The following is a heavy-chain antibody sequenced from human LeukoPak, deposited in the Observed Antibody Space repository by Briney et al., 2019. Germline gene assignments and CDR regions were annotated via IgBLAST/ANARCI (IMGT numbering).Heavy chain of an antibody. Sequence: GGSLRLSCAASGFTFGSYTMNWVRQAPGKGLEWVSSISSSSSYIYYADSVKGRFTISRDNAKKSLYLQMNSLRAEDTAVYYCARGWPHGAFDIWGQGTMVTVSS. CDR2: ISSSSSYI. J-gene: IGHJ3*02. CDR3: ARGWPHGAFDI. CDR1: GFTFGSYT. D-gene: IGHD2-15*01. V-gene: IGHV3-21*01.